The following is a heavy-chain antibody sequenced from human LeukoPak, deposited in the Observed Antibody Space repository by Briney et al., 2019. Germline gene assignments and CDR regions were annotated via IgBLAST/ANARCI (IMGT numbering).Heavy chain of an antibody. Sequence: PGGSLRLSCAASGFTFGTYAMNWVRQAPGSGLEWVSGISGSAGLTYYADSVKGRFTISRDNSKNMVFLQMNSLRAEDTAVYYCVKDGTWIFNYNFDYWGQGTLVTVSA. J-gene: IGHJ4*02. V-gene: IGHV3-23*01. CDR1: GFTFGTYA. CDR2: ISGSAGLT. D-gene: IGHD4-4*01. CDR3: VKDGTWIFNYNFDY.